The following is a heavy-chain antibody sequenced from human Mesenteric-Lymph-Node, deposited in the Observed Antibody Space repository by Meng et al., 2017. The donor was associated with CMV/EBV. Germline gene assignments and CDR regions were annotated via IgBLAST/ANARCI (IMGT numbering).Heavy chain of an antibody. J-gene: IGHJ4*02. CDR1: GFTFGDYA. V-gene: IGHV3-30-3*01. D-gene: IGHD2-2*01. CDR3: ARSRGCSSTSCYPDY. CDR2: ISHDGSNE. Sequence: LKISCTASGFTFGDYAMSWVRQAPGKGLEWVSVISHDGSNEYYADSVKGRFTISRDDSKNTLYLQMNSLGAEDTAVYYCARSRGCSSTSCYPDYWGQGTLVTVSS.